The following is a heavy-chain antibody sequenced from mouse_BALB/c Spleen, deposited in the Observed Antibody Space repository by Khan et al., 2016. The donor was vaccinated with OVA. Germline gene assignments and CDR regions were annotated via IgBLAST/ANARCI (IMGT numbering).Heavy chain of an antibody. V-gene: IGHV5-17*02. J-gene: IGHJ2*01. Sequence: EVELVESGGGLVQPGGSRKLSCAASGFTFSRFGMHWVRQAPEKGLEWVAYISSGSSTIYYADTVKGRFTISRDNPKNTLFLQMTSLRSEDTAMYDCARDSNSDYWGQGTTLTVSS. CDR1: GFTFSRFG. CDR2: ISSGSSTI. CDR3: ARDSNSDY.